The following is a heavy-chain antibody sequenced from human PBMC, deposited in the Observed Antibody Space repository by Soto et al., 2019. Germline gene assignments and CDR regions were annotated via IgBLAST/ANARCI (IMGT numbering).Heavy chain of an antibody. CDR1: SGSISSSNW. J-gene: IGHJ6*03. CDR2: IYHSGST. Sequence: PSETLSLTCAVSSGSISSSNWWSWVRQPPGKGLEWIGEIYHSGSTNYNPSLKSRVTISVDKSKNQFSLKLSSVTAADTAVYYCVRDLGYCSSTSCYPRGYYYMDVWGKGTTVTVS. V-gene: IGHV4-4*02. CDR3: VRDLGYCSSTSCYPRGYYYMDV. D-gene: IGHD2-2*01.